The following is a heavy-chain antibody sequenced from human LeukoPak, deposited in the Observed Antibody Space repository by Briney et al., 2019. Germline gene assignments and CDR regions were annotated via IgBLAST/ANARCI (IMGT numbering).Heavy chain of an antibody. CDR3: ARLLSGWYLADY. D-gene: IGHD6-19*01. CDR1: GFTFSNYN. Sequence: GGSLRLSCAASGFTFSNYNMFWARQAPGKGLEWVSYITSSSKIVHYADSVKGRFTLSRDNAKSSLYLQMNSLRAEDTAIYYCARLLSGWYLADYWGQGTLVTVSS. J-gene: IGHJ4*02. CDR2: ITSSSKIV. V-gene: IGHV3-48*01.